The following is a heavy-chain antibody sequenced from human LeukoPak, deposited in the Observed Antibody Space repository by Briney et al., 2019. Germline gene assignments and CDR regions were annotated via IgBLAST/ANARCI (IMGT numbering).Heavy chain of an antibody. J-gene: IGHJ4*02. CDR2: ISGSGGST. D-gene: IGHD4-11*01. CDR3: AKPYGNYTQYFDY. Sequence: PGGSLRLSCAASGFTFSSYAMSWVRQAPGKGLEWVSVISGSGGSTYYADSVKGRFTISRDNSKNTLYLQMNSLRAEDTAVYYCAKPYGNYTQYFDYWGQGTLVTVSS. CDR1: GFTFSSYA. V-gene: IGHV3-23*01.